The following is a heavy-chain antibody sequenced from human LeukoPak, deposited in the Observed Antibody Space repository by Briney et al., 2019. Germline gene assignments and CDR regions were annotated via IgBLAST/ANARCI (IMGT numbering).Heavy chain of an antibody. CDR1: GGSFSGYY. Sequence: SETLSLTCAVYGGSFSGYYWSWIRQPPGKGLEWIGEINHSGSTNYNPSLKSRVTISVDTSKNQFSLKLSSVTAADTAVYYCARAPRGSGYDYLRVYWGQGTLVTVSS. V-gene: IGHV4-34*01. CDR2: INHSGST. J-gene: IGHJ4*02. D-gene: IGHD5-12*01. CDR3: ARAPRGSGYDYLRVY.